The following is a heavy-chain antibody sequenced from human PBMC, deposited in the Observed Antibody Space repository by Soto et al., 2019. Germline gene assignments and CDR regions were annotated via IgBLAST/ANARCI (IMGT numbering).Heavy chain of an antibody. Sequence: PGGSLRLSCAASVFTFSSYWMHWVRQSPGKGLVWVSRINSDGSSTSYADSVKGRFTISRDNAKNTLYLQMNSLRAEDTAVYYCAREKSGRGWYHNWFDPWGQGTLVTVSS. CDR2: INSDGSST. CDR1: VFTFSSYW. V-gene: IGHV3-74*01. D-gene: IGHD6-19*01. J-gene: IGHJ5*02. CDR3: AREKSGRGWYHNWFDP.